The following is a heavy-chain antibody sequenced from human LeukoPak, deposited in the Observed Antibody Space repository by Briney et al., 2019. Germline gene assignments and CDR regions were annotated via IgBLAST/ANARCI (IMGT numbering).Heavy chain of an antibody. Sequence: GGSLRLSCAASGFTFSSYSMNWVRQSPGKALEWVSSISSSSSYIYYADSVKGRFTISRDNAKNSLYLQMNSLRAEDTAVYYCARDREDAFDIWGQGTMVTVSS. D-gene: IGHD1-26*01. J-gene: IGHJ3*02. CDR3: ARDREDAFDI. V-gene: IGHV3-21*01. CDR1: GFTFSSYS. CDR2: ISSSSSYI.